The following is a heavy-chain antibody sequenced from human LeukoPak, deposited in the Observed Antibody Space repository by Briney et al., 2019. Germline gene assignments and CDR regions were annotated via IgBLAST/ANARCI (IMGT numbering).Heavy chain of an antibody. CDR3: ASDQTARYYYYYGMDV. CDR2: ISSSSSYI. Sequence: PGGSLRLSCAASGFTFSSYSMNWVRQAPGKGLEWVSSISSSSSYIYYADSVKGRFTISRDNAKNSLYLQMNSLRAEDTAVYYCASDQTARYYYYYGMDVWGQGTTVTVSS. D-gene: IGHD2-21*02. CDR1: GFTFSSYS. V-gene: IGHV3-21*01. J-gene: IGHJ6*02.